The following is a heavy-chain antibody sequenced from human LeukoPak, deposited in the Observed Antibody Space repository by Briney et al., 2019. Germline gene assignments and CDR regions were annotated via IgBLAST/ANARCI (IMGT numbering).Heavy chain of an antibody. CDR2: IKQDGSEK. CDR1: GFTFSSNW. J-gene: IGHJ4*02. V-gene: IGHV3-7*01. Sequence: GGSLRLSCAASGFTFSSNWMSWVRQAPGKGLEWVANIKQDGSEKYYVDSVKGRFTISRDNAKNSLYLQMNSLRAEDTAVYYCARDAYWGQGTLVTVSS. CDR3: ARDAY.